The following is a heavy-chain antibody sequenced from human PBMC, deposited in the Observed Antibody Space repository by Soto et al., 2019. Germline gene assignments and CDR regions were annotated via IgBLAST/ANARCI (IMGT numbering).Heavy chain of an antibody. Sequence: GGSLRLSCAASGLTFNDHYMDWVRQAPGKGLEWVGRSRNKANSYTTEYAASVKGRFAISRDDSKNSLYLQMNSLKTEDSAVYYCTRLLRTSSGYDFDFWGQGTLVTVSS. V-gene: IGHV3-72*01. J-gene: IGHJ4*02. CDR2: SRNKANSYTT. CDR1: GLTFNDHY. D-gene: IGHD5-12*01. CDR3: TRLLRTSSGYDFDF.